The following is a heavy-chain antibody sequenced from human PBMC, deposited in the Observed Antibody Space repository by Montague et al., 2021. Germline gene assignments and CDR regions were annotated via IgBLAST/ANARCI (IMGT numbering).Heavy chain of an antibody. CDR2: IYWNDDK. J-gene: IGHJ4*02. CDR3: ARHTSGWYADFDD. Sequence: PALVKPTQTLTLTCNFSGFSLNTRAVGVGWIRQPPGKALEWLALIYWNDDKRYSPSLKSRLTITKDTSKNQVVLTMTNADPVDTATYYCARHTSGWYADFDDWSQGTLVTVSS. CDR1: GFSLNTRAVG. D-gene: IGHD6-19*01. V-gene: IGHV2-5*01.